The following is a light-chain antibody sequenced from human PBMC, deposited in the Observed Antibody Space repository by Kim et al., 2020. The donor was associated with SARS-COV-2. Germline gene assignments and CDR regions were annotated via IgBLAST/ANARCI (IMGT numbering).Light chain of an antibody. V-gene: IGKV3-15*01. CDR3: QQYNNWPPYT. J-gene: IGKJ2*01. CDR2: GAS. Sequence: VSPGERATLSCRASQSVSSNLAWYQQKPGQAPRLLIYGASTRATGSPARFSGSGSGTEFTLTISSLQSEDFAVYYCQQYNNWPPYTFGQGTKLEIK. CDR1: QSVSSN.